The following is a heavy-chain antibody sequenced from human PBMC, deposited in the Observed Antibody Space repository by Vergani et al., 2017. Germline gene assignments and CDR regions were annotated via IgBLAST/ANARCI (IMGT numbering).Heavy chain of an antibody. CDR2: FDPEDGET. D-gene: IGHD3-10*01. CDR3: ATDRTYYYGSGSNGMDV. Sequence: QVQLVQSGAEVKKPGSSVKVSCKASGGTFSSYAISWVRQAPGQGLEWMGGFDPEDGETIYAQKFQGRVTMTEDTSTDTAYMELSSLRSEDTAVYYCATDRTYYYGSGSNGMDVWGQGTTVTVSS. J-gene: IGHJ6*02. V-gene: IGHV1-24*01. CDR1: GGTFSSYA.